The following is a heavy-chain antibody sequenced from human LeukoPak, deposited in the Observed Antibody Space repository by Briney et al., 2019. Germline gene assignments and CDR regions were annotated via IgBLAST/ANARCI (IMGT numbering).Heavy chain of an antibody. V-gene: IGHV4-39*01. CDR1: GGSIGSSSYC. CDR3: ARTENYIPEDCFDP. Sequence: SETLCLTCSVSGGSIGSSSYCWGWIRQPPGKGLEWIGTICYSGSTFYNPSLKSRVTLSVDTSKNQFSLKLSSVTAADTAVYYCARTENYIPEDCFDPWGQGTLVTVSS. J-gene: IGHJ5*02. D-gene: IGHD5-24*01. CDR2: ICYSGST.